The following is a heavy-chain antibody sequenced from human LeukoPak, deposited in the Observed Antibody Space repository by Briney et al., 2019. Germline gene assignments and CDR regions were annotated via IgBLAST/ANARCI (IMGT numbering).Heavy chain of an antibody. CDR1: GFTFSSYS. Sequence: PGGSLRLSCAASGFTFSSYSMNWVRQAPGKGLERVSAISGSGGSTYYADSVKGRFTISRDNSKNTLYLQMNSLRAEDTAVYYCAITMIVNYMDVWGKGTTVTVSS. CDR3: AITMIVNYMDV. J-gene: IGHJ6*03. CDR2: ISGSGGST. D-gene: IGHD3-22*01. V-gene: IGHV3-23*01.